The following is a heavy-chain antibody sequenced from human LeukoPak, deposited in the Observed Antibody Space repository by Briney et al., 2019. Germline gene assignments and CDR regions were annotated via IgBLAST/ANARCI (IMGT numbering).Heavy chain of an antibody. J-gene: IGHJ3*01. CDR2: IRSKAYGGTT. CDR1: GFTFGDYA. D-gene: IGHD2-15*01. Sequence: GGSLRLSCTASGFTFGDYAMSWVRQAPGKGLEWVGFIRSKAYGGTTEYAASVKGRFTISRDDSRSIAYLQMNSLRTEDTAVYYCARGDYYCSGGSCYSHDAFDFWGQGTKVTVSS. CDR3: ARGDYYCSGGSCYSHDAFDF. V-gene: IGHV3-49*04.